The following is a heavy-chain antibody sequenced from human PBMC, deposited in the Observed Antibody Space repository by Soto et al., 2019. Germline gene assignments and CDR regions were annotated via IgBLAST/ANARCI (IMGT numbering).Heavy chain of an antibody. D-gene: IGHD2-15*01. J-gene: IGHJ6*02. CDR1: GSTFSRYA. V-gene: IGHV3-23*01. Sequence: EVQLLESGGGLVQPGGSLRLSCGASGSTFSRYAMNWVRQAPGKGLEWVSGISASGGSTYYADSVEGRFTISRDNPKKTVYLQMNSLRAGDTAIYYCARDRGTTCMVDYYYGMDVWGQGTTVSVFS. CDR2: ISASGGST. CDR3: ARDRGTTCMVDYYYGMDV.